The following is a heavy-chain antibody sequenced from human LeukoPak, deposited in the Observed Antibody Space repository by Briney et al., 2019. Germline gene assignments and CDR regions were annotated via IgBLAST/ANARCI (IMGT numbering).Heavy chain of an antibody. V-gene: IGHV3-33*01. CDR3: ARGDSSGYPDAFDI. D-gene: IGHD3-22*01. CDR1: GFTFSSYG. J-gene: IGHJ3*02. CDR2: IWYDGSNK. Sequence: GGSLRLSCAASGFTFSSYGMHWVRQAPGKGLEWVAVIWYDGSNKYYADPVKGRFTISRDNSKNTLYLQMNSLRAEDTAVYYCARGDSSGYPDAFDIWGQGTMVTVSS.